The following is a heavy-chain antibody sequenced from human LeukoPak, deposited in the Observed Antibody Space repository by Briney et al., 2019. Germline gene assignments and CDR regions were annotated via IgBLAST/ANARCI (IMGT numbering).Heavy chain of an antibody. J-gene: IGHJ5*02. CDR3: ARRERFVVVPAAIPGFDP. Sequence: PSETLSLTCTVSGGSISSSSYYWGWIRLPPGKGLEWIGSIYYSGSTYYNPSLKSRVTISVDTSKNQFSLKLSSVTAADTAVYYCARRERFVVVPAAIPGFDPWGQGTLVTVSS. D-gene: IGHD2-2*01. CDR1: GGSISSSSYY. V-gene: IGHV4-39*01. CDR2: IYYSGST.